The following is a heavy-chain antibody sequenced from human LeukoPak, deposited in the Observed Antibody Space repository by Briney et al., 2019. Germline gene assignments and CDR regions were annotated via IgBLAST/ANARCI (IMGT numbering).Heavy chain of an antibody. CDR1: GYTFTSYG. Sequence: ASVKVSCKASGYTFTSYGISWVRQAPGQGLEWMGWIGAYNGNTNYAQKLQGRVTMTTDTSTSTAYMELRSMRSDDTAVYYCARDYYGSGSYYAPDERIFDYWGQGTLVTASS. CDR3: ARDYYGSGSYYAPDERIFDY. V-gene: IGHV1-18*01. D-gene: IGHD3-10*01. CDR2: IGAYNGNT. J-gene: IGHJ4*02.